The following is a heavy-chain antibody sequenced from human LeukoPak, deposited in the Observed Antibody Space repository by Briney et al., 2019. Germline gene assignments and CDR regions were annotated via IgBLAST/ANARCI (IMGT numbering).Heavy chain of an antibody. J-gene: IGHJ4*02. CDR2: IKQDGSEK. Sequence: PGGSLRLSCVASGFPFSSYWMTWVRQAPGKGLEWVANIKQDGSEKYYVDSVKGRFTLSRDNAKNSLYLQMNSLRAEDTAVYYCARGPTRANSSDYWGQGTLVTVSS. CDR1: GFPFSSYW. V-gene: IGHV3-7*01. CDR3: ARGPTRANSSDY. D-gene: IGHD2/OR15-2a*01.